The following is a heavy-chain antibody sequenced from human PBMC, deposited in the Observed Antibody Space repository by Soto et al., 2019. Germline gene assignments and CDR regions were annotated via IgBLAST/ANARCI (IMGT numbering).Heavy chain of an antibody. V-gene: IGHV5-51*01. CDR3: AREAYDFWSGYYTQGGYGMDV. CDR2: IYPGDSDT. CDR1: GYSFTSYW. J-gene: IGHJ6*02. D-gene: IGHD3-3*01. Sequence: PGESLKISCKGSGYSFTSYWIGRVRQMPGKGLEWMGIIYPGDSDTRYSPSFQGQVTISADKSISTAYLQRSSLKASDTAMYYCAREAYDFWSGYYTQGGYGMDVWGQGTTVTVSS.